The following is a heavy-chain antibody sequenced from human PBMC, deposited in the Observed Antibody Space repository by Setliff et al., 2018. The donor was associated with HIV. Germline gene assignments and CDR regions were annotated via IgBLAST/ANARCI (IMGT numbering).Heavy chain of an antibody. Sequence: SETLSLTCAVYGGSFSDYYWSWIRQPPGKGLEWIGFVFYSGDTSYNPSLKRRVTISVDTSKNQISLKLRSVTAADTAVYYCARGWLQFGWFDPWGQGTLVTVSS. D-gene: IGHD5-12*01. CDR2: VFYSGDT. CDR1: GGSFSDYY. V-gene: IGHV4-59*01. J-gene: IGHJ5*02. CDR3: ARGWLQFGWFDP.